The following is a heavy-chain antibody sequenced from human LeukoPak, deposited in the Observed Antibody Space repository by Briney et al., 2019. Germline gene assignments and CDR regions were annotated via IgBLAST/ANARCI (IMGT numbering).Heavy chain of an antibody. V-gene: IGHV4-34*01. CDR1: GGSFSGYY. Sequence: KSSETLSLTCAVYGGSFSGYYWSWIRQPPGKGLEWIGEINHSGSTNYSPSLKSRVTISVDTSKNQFSLKLSSVTAADTAVYYCASVAIFGLGEYYYMDVWGKGTTVTVSS. J-gene: IGHJ6*03. CDR2: INHSGST. D-gene: IGHD3/OR15-3a*01. CDR3: ASVAIFGLGEYYYMDV.